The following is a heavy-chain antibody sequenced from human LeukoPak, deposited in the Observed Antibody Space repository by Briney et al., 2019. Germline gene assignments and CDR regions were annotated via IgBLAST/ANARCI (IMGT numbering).Heavy chain of an antibody. D-gene: IGHD6-19*01. CDR1: GFIFSDYA. J-gene: IGHJ4*02. CDR2: ISYDGSNK. CDR3: ARVELPIAVAGDDY. V-gene: IGHV3-30*04. Sequence: PGGSLRLSCAASGFIFSDYAMHWVRQAPGKGLEWVAVISYDGSNKYYADSVKGRFTISRDNSKNTLYLQMNSLRDEDTAVYYCARVELPIAVAGDDYWGQGTLVTVSS.